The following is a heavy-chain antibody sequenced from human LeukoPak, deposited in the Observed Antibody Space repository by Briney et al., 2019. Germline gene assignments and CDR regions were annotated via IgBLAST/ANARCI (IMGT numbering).Heavy chain of an antibody. Sequence: GASVKVSCRASGYTFTSYAISWVRQAPGQGLEWMGGIIPIFGTANYAQKFQGRVTITTDESTSTAYMELSSLRSEGTAVYYCASGGFGEQNTYYYYYMDVWGKGTTVTVSS. CDR2: IIPIFGTA. CDR3: ASGGFGEQNTYYYYYMDV. J-gene: IGHJ6*03. D-gene: IGHD3-10*01. CDR1: GYTFTSYA. V-gene: IGHV1-69*05.